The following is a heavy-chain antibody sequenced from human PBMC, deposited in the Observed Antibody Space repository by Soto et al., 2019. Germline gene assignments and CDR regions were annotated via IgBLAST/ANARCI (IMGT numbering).Heavy chain of an antibody. CDR1: GFSLSSTRMA. D-gene: IGHD6-19*01. V-gene: IGHV2-5*02. CDR2: IYWDDET. J-gene: IGHJ4*02. CDR3: AHIVVAGLGYYFDY. Sequence: HITLKESGPTLVKPTQTLTLTCTFSGFSLSSTRMAVGWIRQPPGKDLEWLALIYWDDETRYSPFLKSRLTITKDTSKNQVVRTMSNMDPVDTARYYCAHIVVAGLGYYFDYWGQGTLVTVSS.